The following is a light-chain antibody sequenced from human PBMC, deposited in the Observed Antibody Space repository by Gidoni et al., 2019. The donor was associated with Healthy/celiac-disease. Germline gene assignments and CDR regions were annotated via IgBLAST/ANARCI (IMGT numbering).Light chain of an antibody. CDR1: SIRSYD. Sequence: SSELTQDPAVSVALGQTVRIRCQGDSIRSYDASWYQQKPGQVPVLVIYVKNNRSSGIPDRFSGAISGNTASLTITGAQAEDVADYYCNSRDSSGNHVVFGGGNKLTVL. V-gene: IGLV3-19*01. CDR3: NSRDSSGNHVV. J-gene: IGLJ2*01. CDR2: VKN.